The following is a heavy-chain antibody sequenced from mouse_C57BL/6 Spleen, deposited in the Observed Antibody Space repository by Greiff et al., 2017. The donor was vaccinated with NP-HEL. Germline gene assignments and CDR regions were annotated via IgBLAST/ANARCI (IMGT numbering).Heavy chain of an antibody. CDR2: INPGSGGT. CDR3: ARDLSMITRAMDY. D-gene: IGHD2-4*01. CDR1: GYAFTNYL. J-gene: IGHJ4*01. Sequence: ELVRPGTSVKVSCKASGYAFTNYLIEWVKQRPGQGLEWIGVINPGSGGTNYNEKFKGKATLTADKSSSPAYMQLSSLTSEDSAVYFCARDLSMITRAMDYWGQGTSVTVAS. V-gene: IGHV1-54*01.